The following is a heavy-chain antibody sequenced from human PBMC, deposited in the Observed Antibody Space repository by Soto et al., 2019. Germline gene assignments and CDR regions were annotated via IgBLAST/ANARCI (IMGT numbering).Heavy chain of an antibody. Sequence: QVQMVKSGAEVKKPGASVKVSCKASGYTFTSYDLNWVRQASGQGLERMVWMNPNSGNTGYAQKLQSSVTRTRNTSISTAYMELSSLRSEYTAVYYCARERTGTTSMDVWGQGTTVTVSS. V-gene: IGHV1-8*01. D-gene: IGHD1-1*01. J-gene: IGHJ6*02. CDR3: ARERTGTTSMDV. CDR2: MNPNSGNT. CDR1: GYTFTSYD.